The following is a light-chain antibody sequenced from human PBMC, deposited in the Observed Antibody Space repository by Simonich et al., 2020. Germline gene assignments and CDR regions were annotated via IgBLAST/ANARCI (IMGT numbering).Light chain of an antibody. CDR1: SSDVGGYNN. V-gene: IGLV2-23*03. CDR3: CSYAGSSTFVV. Sequence: QSALTQPASVSGSPGQSITISCTGTSSDVGGYNNVSWYQQHPGKAPKLMIYEGSKRPSGVSNRVSGSQSGNTASLTISGLQAEDEADYYCCSYAGSSTFVVFGGGTKLTVL. CDR2: EGS. J-gene: IGLJ2*01.